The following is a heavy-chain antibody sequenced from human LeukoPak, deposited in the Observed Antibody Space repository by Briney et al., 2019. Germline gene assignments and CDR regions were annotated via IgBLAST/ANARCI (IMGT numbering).Heavy chain of an antibody. Sequence: GRSLRPSCAASGFTFSSYGMHWVRQAPGKGLEWVAVIWYDGSNKYYADSVKGRFTISRDNSKNTLYLQMNSLRAEDTAVYYCARDRIYYGSGSYRGWFDPWGQGTLVTVSS. CDR1: GFTFSSYG. J-gene: IGHJ5*02. CDR3: ARDRIYYGSGSYRGWFDP. CDR2: IWYDGSNK. D-gene: IGHD3-10*01. V-gene: IGHV3-33*01.